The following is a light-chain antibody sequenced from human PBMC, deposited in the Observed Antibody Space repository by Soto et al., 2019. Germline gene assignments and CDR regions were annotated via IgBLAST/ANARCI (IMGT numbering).Light chain of an antibody. Sequence: DIQMTQSPSSLSASVGDRVTITCRASQSISSYLNWYQQKPGKAPKLLIYDASSLQSGVPSRFSGGGSGTDFTLTISSLQPEDFATYYCQQSYSTPWTFGQGTKVEIK. CDR3: QQSYSTPWT. CDR2: DAS. V-gene: IGKV1-39*01. J-gene: IGKJ1*01. CDR1: QSISSY.